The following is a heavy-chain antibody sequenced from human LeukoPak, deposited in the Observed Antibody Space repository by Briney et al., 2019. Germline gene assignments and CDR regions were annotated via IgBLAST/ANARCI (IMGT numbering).Heavy chain of an antibody. V-gene: IGHV4-34*01. Sequence: SETLSLTCAVYGGSFSGQYWNWIRQPPGMGLEWIGEINHSGSTKYNPSLKSRVTMSVDTSKNQFSLNLRSVTAADTAVYYCARGNIAAAVTYWGQGTLVTVSS. D-gene: IGHD6-13*01. CDR1: GGSFSGQY. J-gene: IGHJ4*02. CDR2: INHSGST. CDR3: ARGNIAAAVTY.